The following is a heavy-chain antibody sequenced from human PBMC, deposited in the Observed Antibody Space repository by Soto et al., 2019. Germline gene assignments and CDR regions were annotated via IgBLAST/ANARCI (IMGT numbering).Heavy chain of an antibody. D-gene: IGHD2-21*01. CDR3: TRIAYNYGPGAY. CDR1: GFTFSDHY. CDR2: SRNKANSFST. Sequence: PGGSLRLSCEVSGFTFSDHYMDWVRQAPGKGLEWVGRSRNKANSFSTAYAPSVKGRFTISRDDSKSSLYLQMNSLKTDDTAVYYCTRIAYNYGPGAYGGKGTLVTVSS. V-gene: IGHV3-72*01. J-gene: IGHJ4*02.